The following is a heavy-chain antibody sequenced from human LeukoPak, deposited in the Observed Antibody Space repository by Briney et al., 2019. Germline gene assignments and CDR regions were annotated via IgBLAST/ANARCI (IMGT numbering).Heavy chain of an antibody. CDR1: GGSISSGGYY. J-gene: IGHJ4*02. CDR3: ARSRMGAVVKFDY. D-gene: IGHD3-22*01. CDR2: IYHSGST. V-gene: IGHV4-30-2*01. Sequence: PSQTLSLTCTVSGGSISSGGYYWSWIRQPPGKGLEWIGYIYHSGSTYYNPSLKSRVTISVDRSKNQFSLKLSSVTAADTAVYYCARSRMGAVVKFDYWGQGTLVTVSS.